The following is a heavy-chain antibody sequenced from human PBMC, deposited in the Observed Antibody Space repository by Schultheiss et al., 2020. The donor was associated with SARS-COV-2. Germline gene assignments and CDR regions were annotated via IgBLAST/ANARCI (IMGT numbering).Heavy chain of an antibody. CDR1: GGSFSGYY. V-gene: IGHV4-34*09. J-gene: IGHJ6*02. CDR2: INHSGST. CDR3: AKPIFGVVTESYYYYGMDV. D-gene: IGHD3-3*01. Sequence: SQTLSLTCAVYGGSFSGYYWSWIRQPPGKGLEWIGEINHSGSTNYNPSLKSRVTISVDTSKNQFSLKLSSVTAADTAVYYCAKPIFGVVTESYYYYGMDVWGQGTTVTVSS.